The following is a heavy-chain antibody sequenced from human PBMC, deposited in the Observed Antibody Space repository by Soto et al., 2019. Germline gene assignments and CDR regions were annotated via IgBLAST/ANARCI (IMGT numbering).Heavy chain of an antibody. Sequence: ASVKVSCKASGYTFTSYYKHWVRQAPGQGLEWMGIINPSGGSTSYAQKFQGRVTMTRDTSTSTVYMELSSLRSEDTAVYYCARVNYYGSGSTGPFDYWGQGTLVTVSS. D-gene: IGHD3-10*01. CDR1: GYTFTSYY. V-gene: IGHV1-46*03. CDR3: ARVNYYGSGSTGPFDY. J-gene: IGHJ4*02. CDR2: INPSGGST.